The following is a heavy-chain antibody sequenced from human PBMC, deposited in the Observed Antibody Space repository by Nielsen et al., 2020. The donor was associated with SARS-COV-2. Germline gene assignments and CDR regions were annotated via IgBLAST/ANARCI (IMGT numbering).Heavy chain of an antibody. D-gene: IGHD2-15*01. J-gene: IGHJ6*02. CDR2: INPNSGAT. Sequence: ASVKVSCKASGYTFTGSYVHWVRQAPGQGLEWMGLINPNSGATNYAQKFQGRVTMTRDTSISTAYMELSRLRSDDTAVYYCARGDFIVVVPTSTGYYYGMDVWGQGTTVTVSS. V-gene: IGHV1-2*06. CDR1: GYTFTGSY. CDR3: ARGDFIVVVPTSTGYYYGMDV.